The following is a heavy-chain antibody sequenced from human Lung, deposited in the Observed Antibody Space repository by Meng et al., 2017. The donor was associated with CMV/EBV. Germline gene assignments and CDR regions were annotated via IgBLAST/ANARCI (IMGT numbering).Heavy chain of an antibody. CDR3: VRDLPPYYDFWSGYLDL. CDR1: GFTFGGYC. Sequence: GGSXRLXCAASGFTFGGYCMNWVRQAPGKGLEWISSISSSSTYIYYADSVKGRFTISRDNAENSLYLEMNSLRPEDTAVYYCVRDLPPYYDFWSGYLDLWGQGALVTVSS. CDR2: ISSSSTYI. J-gene: IGHJ5*02. D-gene: IGHD3-3*01. V-gene: IGHV3-21*01.